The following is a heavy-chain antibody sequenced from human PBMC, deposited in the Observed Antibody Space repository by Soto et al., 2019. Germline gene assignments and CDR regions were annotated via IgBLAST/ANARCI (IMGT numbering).Heavy chain of an antibody. J-gene: IGHJ6*02. Sequence: GGSLRLSCAVSGFTFSRYGMHWVRQAPGKGLEWVTVIWFDGSQSHYADSVKGRFTISRDDSKNTSYLQMDSLRAEDTAVYYCAKQGGLRRIGYGMDVWGQGTTVTVSS. V-gene: IGHV3-33*06. D-gene: IGHD5-12*01. CDR1: GFTFSRYG. CDR3: AKQGGLRRIGYGMDV. CDR2: IWFDGSQS.